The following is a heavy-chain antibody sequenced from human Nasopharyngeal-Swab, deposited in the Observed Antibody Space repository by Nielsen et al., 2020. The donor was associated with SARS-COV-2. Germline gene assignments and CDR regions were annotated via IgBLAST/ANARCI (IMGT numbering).Heavy chain of an antibody. CDR2: ISSSTTYI. J-gene: IGHJ6*02. D-gene: IGHD3-3*01. Sequence: GGPLRPPFAPPGFPFNHHNFNWVPPPPGSGPDCVSSISSSTTYIYYADSVKGRFTISRDNAKNSLYLQMNSLRAEDTAVYYCARDGLDYDFWSAYFMDVWGQGTTVTVSS. CDR1: GFPFNHHN. V-gene: IGHV3-21*01. CDR3: ARDGLDYDFWSAYFMDV.